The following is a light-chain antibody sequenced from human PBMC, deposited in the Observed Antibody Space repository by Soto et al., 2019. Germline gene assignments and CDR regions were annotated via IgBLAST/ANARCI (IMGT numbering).Light chain of an antibody. Sequence: DIQMTHSPSTLSGSVGDRVTITCRASQTISSWLAWYQQKPGKAPKLLIYKASTLKSGVPSRFSGSGSGTEFTLTISSLQPDDFATYYCQQYSDSSGAFGQGTKVDIK. V-gene: IGKV1-5*03. CDR3: QQYSDSSGA. CDR2: KAS. J-gene: IGKJ1*01. CDR1: QTISSW.